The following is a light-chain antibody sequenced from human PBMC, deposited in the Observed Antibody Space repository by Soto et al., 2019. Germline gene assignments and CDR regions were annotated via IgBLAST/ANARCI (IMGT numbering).Light chain of an antibody. J-gene: IGKJ2*01. CDR1: QSLLNSSSNKNY. Sequence: DIVMTQSPDSLAVSLGERATINCKSGQSLLNSSSNKNYLAWYQQKPGQPPKLLIYWASTRESGVPDRFSGSGSGTDFTLTISSLQAEDVAVYYCQQYYNTPYTFGQGTKLEIK. CDR2: WAS. V-gene: IGKV4-1*01. CDR3: QQYYNTPYT.